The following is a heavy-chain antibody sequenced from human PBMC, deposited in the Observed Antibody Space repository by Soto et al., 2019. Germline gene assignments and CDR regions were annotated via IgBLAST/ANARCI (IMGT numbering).Heavy chain of an antibody. Sequence: PGGSLRLSCAASGFTFSSYSMNWVRQAPGKGLEWVSSISSSSSYIYYADSVKGRFTISRDNAKNSLYLQMNNLRAEDTAVYYCARGGLEGYSYGYDYYGMDVWGQGTTVTVSS. D-gene: IGHD5-18*01. V-gene: IGHV3-21*01. J-gene: IGHJ6*02. CDR2: ISSSSSYI. CDR1: GFTFSSYS. CDR3: ARGGLEGYSYGYDYYGMDV.